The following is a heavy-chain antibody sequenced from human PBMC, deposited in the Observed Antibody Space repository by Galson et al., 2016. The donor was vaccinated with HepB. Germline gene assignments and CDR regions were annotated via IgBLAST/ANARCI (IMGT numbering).Heavy chain of an antibody. V-gene: IGHV3-13*01. CDR3: TRGAHYGDYNMDV. Sequence: SLRLSCAGSGFTFSTYDMHWVRQTPGKGLEWVSGIGTAGDTYYPGPVQGRFTSSRENANNSVYLHMNSLRAGDTAVYYCTRGAHYGDYNMDVWGKGTTVIVSS. CDR1: GFTFSTYD. CDR2: IGTAGDT. J-gene: IGHJ6*04. D-gene: IGHD4-17*01.